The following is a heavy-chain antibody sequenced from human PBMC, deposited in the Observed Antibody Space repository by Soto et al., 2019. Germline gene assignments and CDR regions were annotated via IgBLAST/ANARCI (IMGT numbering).Heavy chain of an antibody. CDR1: GFTFSSYE. Sequence: EVQLVESGGGLVQPGGSLRLSCAASGFTFSSYEMNWVRQAPGKGLEWVSYISSSGSTIYYADSVKGRFTISRDNAKNSLYLQMSSLRAEDTAVYYCARVITSTTVTHYYYYCGMDVWGQGTTVAVSS. CDR2: ISSSGSTI. V-gene: IGHV3-48*03. CDR3: ARVITSTTVTHYYYYCGMDV. J-gene: IGHJ6*02. D-gene: IGHD4-17*01.